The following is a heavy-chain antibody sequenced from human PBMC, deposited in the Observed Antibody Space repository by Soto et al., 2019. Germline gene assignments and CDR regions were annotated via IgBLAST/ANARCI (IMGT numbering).Heavy chain of an antibody. V-gene: IGHV3-23*01. CDR2: ISGSGGST. J-gene: IGHJ4*02. Sequence: GGSRRLSCAASGFTFSSYAMSWVRQAPGKGLEWVSAISGSGGSTYYADSVKGRFTISRDNSKNTLYLQMNSLRAEDTAVYYCAKDPTAPHQYYSDYWAQGTLVTVSS. CDR3: AKDPTAPHQYYSDY. D-gene: IGHD2-2*01. CDR1: GFTFSSYA.